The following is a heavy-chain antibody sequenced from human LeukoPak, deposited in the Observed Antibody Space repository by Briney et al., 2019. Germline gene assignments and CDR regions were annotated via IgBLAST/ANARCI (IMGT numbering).Heavy chain of an antibody. CDR2: ISSNSSYI. J-gene: IGHJ3*02. CDR3: AREASDFWSGPDAFDI. CDR1: GFTFSSYS. V-gene: IGHV3-21*01. Sequence: GGSLRLSCAASGFTFSSYSMNWVRQAPGKGLEWVSSISSNSSYIYYADSVKGRFTISRDNAKNSLYLQMNSLRAEDTAVYYCAREASDFWSGPDAFDIWGQGTMVTVSP. D-gene: IGHD3-3*01.